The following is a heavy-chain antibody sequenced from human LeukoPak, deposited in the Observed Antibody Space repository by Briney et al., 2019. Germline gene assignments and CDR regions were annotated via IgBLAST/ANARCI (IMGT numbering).Heavy chain of an antibody. D-gene: IGHD1-26*01. CDR1: GFTFSSYA. J-gene: IGHJ4*02. CDR3: ARDYPMMGATRDALDY. Sequence: LPEGSLRLSCAASGFTFSSYAMSWVRQAPGKGLEWVSAISGSGGSTYYADSVKGRFTISRDNSKNTLYLQMNSLRAEDTAVYYCARDYPMMGATRDALDYWGQGTLVTVSS. V-gene: IGHV3-23*01. CDR2: ISGSGGST.